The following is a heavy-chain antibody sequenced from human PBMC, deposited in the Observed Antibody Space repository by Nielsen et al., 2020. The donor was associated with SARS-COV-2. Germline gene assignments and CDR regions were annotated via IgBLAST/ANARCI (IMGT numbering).Heavy chain of an antibody. V-gene: IGHV3-21*01. CDR3: ARDRVVYVYYYGMDV. D-gene: IGHD2-8*01. J-gene: IGHJ6*02. CDR1: GFTFSSYS. CDR2: ISSSSSYI. Sequence: GESLKISCAASGFTFSSYSMNWVRQAPGKGLEWVSSISSSSSYIYYADSVKGRFTISRDNAKNSLYLQMNSLRAEDTAVYYCARDRVVYVYYYGMDVWGQGTTVTVSS.